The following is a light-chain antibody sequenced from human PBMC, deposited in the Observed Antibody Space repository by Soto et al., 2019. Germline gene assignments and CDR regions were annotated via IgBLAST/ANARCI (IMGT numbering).Light chain of an antibody. CDR2: DAS. V-gene: IGKV3-20*01. Sequence: EVVLPQSPGTLSLPLGKRATLSCRASQSIARSYLAWYQQKPGQPPRLLIYDASTRATGTPDRFSGSGSGTDFTLTISRLEPEDFAVFYCQQYAYSPITFGQGTRLEI. CDR1: QSIARSY. CDR3: QQYAYSPIT. J-gene: IGKJ5*01.